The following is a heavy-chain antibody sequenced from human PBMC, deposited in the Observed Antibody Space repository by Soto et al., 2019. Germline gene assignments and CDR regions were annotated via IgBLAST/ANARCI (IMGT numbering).Heavy chain of an antibody. V-gene: IGHV3-7*04. D-gene: IGHD3-22*01. CDR1: GFTFSSYW. CDR3: ARNYYDSSGYPDAFDI. J-gene: IGHJ3*02. CDR2: IKQDGSEK. Sequence: GGSLRLSCAASGFTFSSYWMSWVRQAPGKGLEWVANIKQDGSEKYYVDSVKGRFTISRDNAKNSLYLQMNSLRAEDTAVYYCARNYYDSSGYPDAFDIWGQGTMVTVSS.